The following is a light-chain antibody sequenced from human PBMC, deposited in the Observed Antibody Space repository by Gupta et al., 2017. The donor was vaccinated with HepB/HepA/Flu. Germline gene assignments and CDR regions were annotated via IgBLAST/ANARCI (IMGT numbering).Light chain of an antibody. J-gene: IGKJ1*01. CDR1: QSVGGN. Sequence: EILMTQSPATLSASPGERVALSCRASQSVGGNLAWYMTRPCQNPRLLIYGSSSRASGMPVRFSGSGSGTAFTLTITGLQSEDFAIYYCHQKNTWPWTFGQGTRVDLK. CDR3: HQKNTWPWT. CDR2: GSS. V-gene: IGKV3D-15*01.